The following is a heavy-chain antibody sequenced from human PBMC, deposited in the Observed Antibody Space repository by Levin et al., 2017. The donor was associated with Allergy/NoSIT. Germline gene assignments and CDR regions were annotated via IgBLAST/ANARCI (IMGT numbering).Heavy chain of an antibody. CDR1: GFTFSSYS. Sequence: GESLKISCAASGFTFSSYSMNWVRQAPGKGLEWVSYISSSSSTIYYADSVKGRFTISRDNAKNSLYLQMNSLRDEDTAVYYCARESITIFGVVIDDAFDSWGQGTMVTVSS. D-gene: IGHD3-3*01. J-gene: IGHJ3*02. CDR2: ISSSSSTI. CDR3: ARESITIFGVVIDDAFDS. V-gene: IGHV3-48*02.